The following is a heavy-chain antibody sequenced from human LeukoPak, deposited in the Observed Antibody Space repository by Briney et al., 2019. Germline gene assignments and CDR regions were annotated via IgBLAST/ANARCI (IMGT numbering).Heavy chain of an antibody. CDR3: ARGYCSGGRCRPGDD. CDR2: INPNSGGT. D-gene: IGHD2-15*01. J-gene: IGHJ4*02. V-gene: IGHV1-2*02. CDR1: GYTLTGYY. Sequence: ASVKVSCKASGYTLTGYYMHWVRQAPGQGLEWMGWINPNSGGTNYAQKFQGRVTMTRDTSISIAYMEMSGLRSEDTAVYYCARGYCSGGRCRPGDDWGQGTLVTVSS.